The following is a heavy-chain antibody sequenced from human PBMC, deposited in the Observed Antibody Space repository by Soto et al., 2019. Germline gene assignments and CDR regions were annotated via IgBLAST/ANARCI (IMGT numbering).Heavy chain of an antibody. CDR3: AIRPAGVLRFLEWNARGTILDT. V-gene: IGHV4-4*02. D-gene: IGHD3-3*01. Sequence: PSESLSLTCAASSGSISITNGGGWVRKHPGKGLEWIGEIYHSGSTNYNPSLKSRVTISVDKSKNQFSLKLSSVTAADTAVYYCAIRPAGVLRFLEWNARGTILDTWGQGTLVTVSS. J-gene: IGHJ5*02. CDR2: IYHSGST. CDR1: SGSISITNG.